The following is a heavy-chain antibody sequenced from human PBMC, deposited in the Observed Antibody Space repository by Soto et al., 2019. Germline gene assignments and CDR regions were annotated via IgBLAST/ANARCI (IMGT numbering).Heavy chain of an antibody. CDR3: ARADVVVVPAARRGWFDP. J-gene: IGHJ5*02. V-gene: IGHV4-31*03. CDR2: IHYSGST. D-gene: IGHD2-2*01. Sequence: PSETLSLTCTVSGGSISNGDDYWIWIRQHPGKVLEWIGYIHYSGSTYYNPSLRSRVTISVDTSKNQFSPKLSSVTAADTAVYFCARADVVVVPAARRGWFDPWGQGTLVTVSS. CDR1: GGSISNGDDY.